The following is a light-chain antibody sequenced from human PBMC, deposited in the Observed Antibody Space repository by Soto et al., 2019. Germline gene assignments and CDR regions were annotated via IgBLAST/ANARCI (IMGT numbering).Light chain of an antibody. CDR2: EVS. J-gene: IGLJ3*02. V-gene: IGLV2-14*01. CDR1: SSDVGGYNY. CDR3: SSYTSSSIWV. Sequence: ALTQPASVSGSPGQSITISCTGTSSDVGGYNYVSWYQQHPGKAPKLMIYEVSNRPSGVSNRFSGSKSGNTASLTISGLQAEDEADYYCSSYTSSSIWVFGGGTKLTVL.